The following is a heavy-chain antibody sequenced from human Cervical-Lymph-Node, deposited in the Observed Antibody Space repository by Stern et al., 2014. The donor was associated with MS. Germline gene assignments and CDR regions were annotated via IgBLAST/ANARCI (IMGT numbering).Heavy chain of an antibody. CDR2: IIGGPCPI. CDR3: ARQPDSSDFLDF. V-gene: IGHV1-3*01. Sequence: QVKLVQSGAEVKKPGASMTIYCKTSGYNFIDHAIHWVRQAPGQRLEWMGLIIGGPCPIKFAQKFQGRLSFTRDKAASASYMDLSSLSPDDTAVYYCARQPDSSDFLDFWGQGTLVTVSS. D-gene: IGHD4-11*01. CDR1: GYNFIDHA. J-gene: IGHJ4*02.